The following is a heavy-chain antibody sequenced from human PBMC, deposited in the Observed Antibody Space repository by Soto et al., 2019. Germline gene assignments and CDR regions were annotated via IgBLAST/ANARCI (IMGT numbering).Heavy chain of an antibody. J-gene: IGHJ4*02. CDR1: GYTFTSYY. Sequence: ASLKVSCKASGYTFTSYYMHWVRQAPGQGLEWMGIINPSGGSTSYAQKFQGRVTMTRDTSTSTVYMELSSLRSEDTAVYYCARGGWSSGWTRQGYYFDYWGQEPLVPVPS. CDR3: ARGGWSSGWTRQGYYFDY. D-gene: IGHD6-19*01. V-gene: IGHV1-46*01. CDR2: INPSGGST.